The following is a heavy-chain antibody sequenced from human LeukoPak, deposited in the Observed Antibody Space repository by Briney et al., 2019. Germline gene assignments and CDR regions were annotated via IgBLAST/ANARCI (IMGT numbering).Heavy chain of an antibody. V-gene: IGHV3-48*03. D-gene: IGHD1-1*01. CDR2: IGTSGTTI. CDR3: ARDHNYAFDN. CDR1: GFTFSSYE. J-gene: IGHJ4*02. Sequence: GGSLRLSRAASGFTFSSYEMNWVRQSPGKGLEWVSYIGTSGTTIYYADSVKGRFTISRDNAKNSLYLQMNSLRVEDTAVYYCARDHNYAFDNWGQGTLVSVSS.